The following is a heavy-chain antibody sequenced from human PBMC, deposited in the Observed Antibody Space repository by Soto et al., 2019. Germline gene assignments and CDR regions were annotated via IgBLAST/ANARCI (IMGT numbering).Heavy chain of an antibody. V-gene: IGHV1-69*13. Sequence: ASVKVSCKASGGTFSSYAISWVRQAPGQGLEWMGGIIPIFGTANYAQKFQGRVTITADESTSTAYMELSSLRSEDTAVYYCARCSYYYDSSGYYYYFDYWGQGTLVTVSS. CDR1: GGTFSSYA. J-gene: IGHJ4*02. CDR2: IIPIFGTA. CDR3: ARCSYYYDSSGYYYYFDY. D-gene: IGHD3-22*01.